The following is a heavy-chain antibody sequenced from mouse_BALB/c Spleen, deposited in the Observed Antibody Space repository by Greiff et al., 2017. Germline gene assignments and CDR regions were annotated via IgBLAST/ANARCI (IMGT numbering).Heavy chain of an antibody. CDR2: IYPYTGGT. J-gene: IGHJ2*01. D-gene: IGHD1-1*01. V-gene: IGHV1S29*02. Sequence: EVQLQQSGPELVKPGASVKISCKASGYTFTDYNMHWVKPSHGKSLEWIGYIYPYTGGTGYNQKFKSKATLTVDNSSSTAYMELRSLTSEDSAVYCCARGITTVVASDYWGQGTTRTVSS. CDR3: ARGITTVVASDY. CDR1: GYTFTDYN.